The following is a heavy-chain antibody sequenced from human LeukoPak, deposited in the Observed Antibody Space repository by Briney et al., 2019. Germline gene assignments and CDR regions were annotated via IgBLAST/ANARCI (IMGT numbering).Heavy chain of an antibody. D-gene: IGHD3-22*01. Sequence: GASVKVSCKASGGTFSSYAISWVRQAPGQGLEWMGGIIPIFGTANYAQKFQGRVTITADESTSTAYMELSSLRSEDTAVYYCARPVGLSEVPYDSSGYGSKGAFDIWGQGTMVTVSS. CDR2: IIPIFGTA. V-gene: IGHV1-69*13. CDR1: GGTFSSYA. CDR3: ARPVGLSEVPYDSSGYGSKGAFDI. J-gene: IGHJ3*02.